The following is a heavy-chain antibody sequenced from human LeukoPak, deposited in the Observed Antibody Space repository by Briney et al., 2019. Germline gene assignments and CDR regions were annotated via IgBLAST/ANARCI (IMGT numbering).Heavy chain of an antibody. CDR3: ARDTSGNNFEY. Sequence: GASVKVSCKASGYTFTGYYMHWVRQAPGQGLEWMGWVNPNSGLTTYAQKFQGRVTMTRDTSISTAYMELRRLESDDTALYYCARDTSGNNFEYWGQGTLVSVSS. J-gene: IGHJ4*02. CDR1: GYTFTGYY. CDR2: VNPNSGLT. V-gene: IGHV1-2*02. D-gene: IGHD1/OR15-1a*01.